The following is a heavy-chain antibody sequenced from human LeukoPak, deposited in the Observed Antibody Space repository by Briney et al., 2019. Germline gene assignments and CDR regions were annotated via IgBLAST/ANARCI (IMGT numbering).Heavy chain of an antibody. CDR1: GGSLISTTCY. Sequence: SETLSLTCAVSGGSLISTTCYWGWIRQPPGKGLEWIGSIYYSGSTYYNPPLKSRVTVSVDMSKNQFSLQLSSVTAADTAVYYCARAPRTGAWDMITFGGVIVHGDAFDFWGQGTMVTVSS. V-gene: IGHV4-39*07. CDR3: ARAPRTGAWDMITFGGVIVHGDAFDF. CDR2: IYYSGST. J-gene: IGHJ3*01. D-gene: IGHD3-16*02.